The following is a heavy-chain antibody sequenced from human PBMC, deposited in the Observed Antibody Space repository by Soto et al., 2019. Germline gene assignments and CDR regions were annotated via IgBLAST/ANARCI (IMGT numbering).Heavy chain of an antibody. CDR2: IYTSGST. CDR3: ARVSYDFWSGHFPY. V-gene: IGHV4-4*07. Sequence: EPLSLTCTFSGGSISSYYWSWIRQPAGKGLEWIGRIYTSGSTNYNPSLRSRVTMSVDTSKNQFSLKLSSVTAADTAVYYCARVSYDFWSGHFPYWVQGTLVTVSS. CDR1: GGSISSYY. J-gene: IGHJ4*02. D-gene: IGHD3-3*01.